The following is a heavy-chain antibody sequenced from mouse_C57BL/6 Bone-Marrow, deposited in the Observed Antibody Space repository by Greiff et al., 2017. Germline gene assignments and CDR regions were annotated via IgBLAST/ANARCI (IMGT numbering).Heavy chain of an antibody. D-gene: IGHD1-1*01. J-gene: IGHJ3*01. V-gene: IGHV1-62-2*01. CDR3: ARREGAYGGLFAD. Sequence: VQLQQSGAGLVKPGASLKLSCTASGFTFTEYGIHLVKLRSRPGLEWIWWFYPGRGSIKYNDKFMDRGTLTADNSSSTVYMLLSRLTSEDSAVYACARREGAYGGLFADWGQGTLVTVSA. CDR2: FYPGRGSI. CDR1: GFTFTEYG.